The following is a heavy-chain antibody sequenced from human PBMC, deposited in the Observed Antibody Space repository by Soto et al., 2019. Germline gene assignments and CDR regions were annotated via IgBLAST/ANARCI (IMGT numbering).Heavy chain of an antibody. CDR1: GYTFTSYC. V-gene: IGHV1-8*01. CDR2: MNPNSVNT. Sequence: ASVKVSCNASGYTFTSYCINWERQPTGQGHECMGWMNPNSVNTGYAKKSQDRVNMNRNSSICTAYMELRSLRSEETAAYDCARGHDLRYFDWVYSYYYYYGMYVWGRGTTVTVS. CDR3: ARGHDLRYFDWVYSYYYYYGMYV. D-gene: IGHD3-9*01. J-gene: IGHJ6*02.